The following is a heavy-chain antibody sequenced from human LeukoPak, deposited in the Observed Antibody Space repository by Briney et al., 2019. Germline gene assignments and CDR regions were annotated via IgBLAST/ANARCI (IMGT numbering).Heavy chain of an antibody. D-gene: IGHD2-2*01. CDR2: IYTSGST. J-gene: IGHJ6*02. CDR3: ARDTDIVVVPAAFYYYYGMDV. CDR1: GGSISSYY. V-gene: IGHV4-4*07. Sequence: SETLSLTCTVSGGSISSYYWSWIRQPAGKGLEWIGRIYTSGSTNYNPSLKSRVTMSVDTSKNQFSLKLGSVTAADTAVYYCARDTDIVVVPAAFYYYYGMDVWGQGTTVTVSS.